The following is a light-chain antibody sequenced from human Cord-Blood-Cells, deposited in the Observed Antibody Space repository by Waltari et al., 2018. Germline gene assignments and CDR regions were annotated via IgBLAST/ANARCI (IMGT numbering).Light chain of an antibody. V-gene: IGKV1-39*01. CDR3: QQSYSTPRT. CDR2: AAS. J-gene: IGKJ2*01. Sequence: SVGDRVTITCRASQSISSYLNWYQQKPGKAPKLLIYAASSLQSGVPSRFSGSGSGTDFTLTISSLQPEDFATYYCQQSYSTPRTFGQGTKLEIK. CDR1: QSISSY.